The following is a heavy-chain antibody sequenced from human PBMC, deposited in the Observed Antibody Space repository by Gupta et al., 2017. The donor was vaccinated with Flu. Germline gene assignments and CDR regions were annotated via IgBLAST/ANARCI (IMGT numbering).Heavy chain of an antibody. D-gene: IGHD3-10*01. J-gene: IGHJ5*02. V-gene: IGHV4-34*01. CDR2: INHSGST. Sequence: QVQLQQWGAGLLKPSETLSLTCAVYGGSFSGYYWSWIRQPPGKGLEWIGEINHSGSTNYNPDRKSRITISVDTSKNQCSLKLSAVTAADTAVYYCAVATMIGGKENNGFDPGGQGTLVTVSS. CDR1: GGSFSGYY. CDR3: AVATMIGGKENNGFDP.